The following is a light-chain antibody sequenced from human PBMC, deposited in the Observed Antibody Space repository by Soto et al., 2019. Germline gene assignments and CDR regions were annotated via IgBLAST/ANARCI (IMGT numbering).Light chain of an antibody. J-gene: IGLJ2*01. Sequence: QSVLTQPPSVSAAPGQKVTISCSGSSSNIGNNYVSWYQQLPGTAPKLLIYDNNKRPSGIPDRFSGSKSGTSATLGITGLQTGDEADYYCGTWDGSLSAVVFGGVTKLTVL. CDR3: GTWDGSLSAVV. CDR1: SSNIGNNY. V-gene: IGLV1-51*01. CDR2: DNN.